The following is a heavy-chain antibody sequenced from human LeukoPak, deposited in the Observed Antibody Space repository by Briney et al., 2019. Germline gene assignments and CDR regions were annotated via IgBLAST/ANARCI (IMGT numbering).Heavy chain of an antibody. J-gene: IGHJ4*02. Sequence: SETLSLTCTVSGGSISSYYWSWIRQPPGKGLEWIGYIYYSGSTNYNPSLKSRVTISVDTSKNQFSLKLSSVTAADTAVYYCARHDLAVAGRDYFDYWGQGTLVTVSS. CDR2: IYYSGST. V-gene: IGHV4-59*08. CDR3: ARHDLAVAGRDYFDY. D-gene: IGHD6-19*01. CDR1: GGSISSYY.